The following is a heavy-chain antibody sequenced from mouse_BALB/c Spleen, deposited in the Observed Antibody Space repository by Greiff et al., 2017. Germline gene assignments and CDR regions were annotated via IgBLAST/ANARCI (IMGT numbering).Heavy chain of an antibody. V-gene: IGHV3-2*02. J-gene: IGHJ3*01. CDR2: ISYSGST. CDR1: GYSITSDYA. Sequence: VQLQQSGPGLVKPSQSLSLTCTVTGYSITSDYAWNWIRQFPGNKLEWMGYISYSGSTSYNPSLKSRISITRDTSKNQFFLQLNSVTTEDTATYYCARRGLGWFAYWGQGTLVTVSA. CDR3: ARRGLGWFAY. D-gene: IGHD4-1*01.